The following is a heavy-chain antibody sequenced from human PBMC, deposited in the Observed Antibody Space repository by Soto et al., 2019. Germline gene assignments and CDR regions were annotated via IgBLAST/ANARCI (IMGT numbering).Heavy chain of an antibody. D-gene: IGHD2-8*01. Sequence: ASGKVSCKASGYTFTSHGISWVRQAPGQGLEWMGWISAYNGNTNYAQKLQGRVTMTTDTSTSTAYMELRSLRSDDTAVYYCARDGYCTNGVCYDEFDYLGQGTLVTVSS. CDR3: ARDGYCTNGVCYDEFDY. CDR2: ISAYNGNT. V-gene: IGHV1-18*01. CDR1: GYTFTSHG. J-gene: IGHJ4*02.